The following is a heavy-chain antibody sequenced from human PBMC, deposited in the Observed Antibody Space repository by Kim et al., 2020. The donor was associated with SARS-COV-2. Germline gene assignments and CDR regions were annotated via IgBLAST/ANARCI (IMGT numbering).Heavy chain of an antibody. Sequence: ASVKVSCKASGYAFTTYTMTWVRQAPGHGLEWMGWINTNTGNPTYAQGFTGRFVFSLDTSVSTTYLQINSLQAEDTAVYYCGRTMVRGVIPSWGQGNLVTVSS. D-gene: IGHD3-10*01. CDR1: GYAFTTYT. CDR2: INTNTGNP. J-gene: IGHJ5*02. V-gene: IGHV7-4-1*02. CDR3: GRTMVRGVIPS.